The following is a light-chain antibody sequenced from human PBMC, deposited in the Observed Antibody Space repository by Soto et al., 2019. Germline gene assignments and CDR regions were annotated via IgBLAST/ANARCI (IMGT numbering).Light chain of an antibody. V-gene: IGKV3-15*01. Sequence: EIVMTQSPATLSVSPGERATLSCRASQSVSSNLAWYQQIPGQAPRLLIYGASTRATGIPARFSGSGSGTEFTLTIRSLQSEDFAVYYCQQYNNWPQTFGQGTKVEIK. CDR3: QQYNNWPQT. CDR2: GAS. CDR1: QSVSSN. J-gene: IGKJ1*01.